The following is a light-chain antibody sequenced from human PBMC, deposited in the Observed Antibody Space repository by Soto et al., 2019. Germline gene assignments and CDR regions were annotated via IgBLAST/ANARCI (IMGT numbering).Light chain of an antibody. CDR1: QDISNY. V-gene: IGKV1-27*01. Sequence: DIQMTQSPSSLSAAVGDRVTITCRSSQDISNYLAWYQQIPGKGPKLLIYAASTLQSGVPSRFSGSGAGTDFTLTISSLQPEDVATYYCQKYNSAPLTFAQGTRLPIK. CDR3: QKYNSAPLT. J-gene: IGKJ5*01. CDR2: AAS.